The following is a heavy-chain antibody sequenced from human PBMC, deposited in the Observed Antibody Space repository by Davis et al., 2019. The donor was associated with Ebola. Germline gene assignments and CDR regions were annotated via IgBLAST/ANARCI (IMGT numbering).Heavy chain of an antibody. J-gene: IGHJ5*02. CDR1: GDSVSSNTAA. CDR2: TYYRSKWNF. D-gene: IGHD6-25*01. Sequence: SQTLSLTCVISGDSVSSNTAAWNWIRQSPSRGLEWLGRTYYRSKWNFDYAESVKRRISINPDTSKNQFSLKLSSVTAADTAVYYCARLGVSAASPFDPWGQGTLVTVSS. V-gene: IGHV6-1*01. CDR3: ARLGVSAASPFDP.